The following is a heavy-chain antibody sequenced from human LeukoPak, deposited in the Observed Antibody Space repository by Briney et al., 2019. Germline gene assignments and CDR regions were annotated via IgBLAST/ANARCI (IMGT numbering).Heavy chain of an antibody. J-gene: IGHJ4*02. CDR3: ARNAESDDYLWGSPRQFDY. Sequence: ASVKVSCKASGYTFTGYGISWVRQAPGQGLEWMGWISTYNGNTNYAQKLQGRVTMTTDTSTSTAYMDLRSLRSDDTAVYYCARNAESDDYLWGSPRQFDYWGQGTLVTVSS. CDR2: ISTYNGNT. D-gene: IGHD3-16*01. V-gene: IGHV1-18*01. CDR1: GYTFTGYG.